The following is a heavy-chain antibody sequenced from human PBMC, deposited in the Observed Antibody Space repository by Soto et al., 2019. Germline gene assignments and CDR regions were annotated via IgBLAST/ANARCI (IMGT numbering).Heavy chain of an antibody. V-gene: IGHV3-23*01. D-gene: IGHD4-17*01. J-gene: IGHJ6*02. CDR2: ISGSGSST. CDR1: GFTFDTYA. CDR3: SRKMSTNRDLTVS. Sequence: QPGGSLRLSCAGSGFTFDTYAMSWVRQSPGKGLEWVSLISGSGSSTYYADSVKGRFTISRDNSKNTLYLQMRRLRPEDTAIYYCSRKMSTNRDLTVSWGQGTTVTVSS.